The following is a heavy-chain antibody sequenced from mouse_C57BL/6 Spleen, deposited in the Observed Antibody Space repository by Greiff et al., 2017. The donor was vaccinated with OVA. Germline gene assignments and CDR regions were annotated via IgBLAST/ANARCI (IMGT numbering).Heavy chain of an antibody. CDR1: DYSFTGYY. J-gene: IGHJ2*01. CDR3: ARKKDLLLRSFDY. D-gene: IGHD1-1*01. CDR2: LNPSTGGT. V-gene: IGHV1-42*01. Sequence: VQLQQSGPELVKPGASVKISCKASDYSFTGYYMNWVKQSPEKSLEWIGELNPSTGGTTYNQKFKAKATLTVDKSSSTAYMQLKSLTSEDSAVYYCARKKDLLLRSFDYWGQGTTLTVSS.